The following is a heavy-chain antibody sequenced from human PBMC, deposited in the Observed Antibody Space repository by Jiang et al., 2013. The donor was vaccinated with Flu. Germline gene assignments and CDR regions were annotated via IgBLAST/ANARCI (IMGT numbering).Heavy chain of an antibody. V-gene: IGHV6-1*01. CDR2: YN. D-gene: IGHD2-15*01. CDR3: ARDRCSGGRCYSYYYYGMDV. Sequence: YNDYAVSVKSRITINPDTSKNQFSLQLNSVTPEDTAVYYCARDRCSGGRCYSYYYYGMDVWGQGTTVTVSS. J-gene: IGHJ6*02.